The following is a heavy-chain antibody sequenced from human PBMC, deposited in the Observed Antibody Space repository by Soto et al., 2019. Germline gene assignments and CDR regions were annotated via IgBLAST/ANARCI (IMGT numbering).Heavy chain of an antibody. CDR2: FIAMIGSP. V-gene: IGHV1-69*13. D-gene: IGHD5-18*01. CDR3: ARGAMANFEY. Sequence: SVKVSCKASGGTFGSQGIAGVREAPAQGLEWIGGFIAMIGSPVYAQKVQGRATISADESLTSSYLELRSLRSEDAGVYFCARGAMANFEYWGPGTVVTVSS. J-gene: IGHJ4*02. CDR1: GGTFGSQG.